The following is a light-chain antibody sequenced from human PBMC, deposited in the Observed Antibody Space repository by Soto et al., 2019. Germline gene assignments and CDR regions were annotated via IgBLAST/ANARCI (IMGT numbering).Light chain of an antibody. CDR3: QQYGSSPPIT. Sequence: SPGTLSLSPGERATLSCRASQSVSSSYLAWYQQKPGQAPRLLIYVASSSATGISDRFSGSGSGTDFTLSICRLEPEDFAVYYCQQYGSSPPITFGQGTRLEIK. CDR2: VAS. J-gene: IGKJ5*01. V-gene: IGKV3-20*01. CDR1: QSVSSSY.